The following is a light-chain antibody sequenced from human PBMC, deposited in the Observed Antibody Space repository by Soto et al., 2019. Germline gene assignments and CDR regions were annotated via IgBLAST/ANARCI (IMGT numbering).Light chain of an antibody. CDR3: QSYDSRLSGFV. CDR1: RSNIGAGYD. Sequence: QSVLTQPPSVSGAPGQRVTISCTGSRSNIGAGYDVHWYQQLPGTAPKLLIYGDTNRPSGVPDRFSGSKSGTSASLAITGLQPEDEADYYCQSYDSRLSGFVFGTGTKVTVL. V-gene: IGLV1-40*01. CDR2: GDT. J-gene: IGLJ1*01.